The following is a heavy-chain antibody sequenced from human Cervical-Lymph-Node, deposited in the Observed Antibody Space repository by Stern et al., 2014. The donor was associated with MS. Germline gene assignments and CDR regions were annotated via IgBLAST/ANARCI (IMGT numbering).Heavy chain of an antibody. CDR2: IWYDGSKK. Sequence: VQLVESGGGVVQLGRSLRLSCVASGFTFNNYGMHWVRQVPGKGLEWVAVIWYDGSKKFYADSVKGRFTISRDDSKSSLYLQMNSLRAEDTGIYYCAGSIVAAEYFQHCGQGTLVTVSS. D-gene: IGHD3-22*01. V-gene: IGHV3-33*01. CDR3: AGSIVAAEYFQH. J-gene: IGHJ1*01. CDR1: GFTFNNYG.